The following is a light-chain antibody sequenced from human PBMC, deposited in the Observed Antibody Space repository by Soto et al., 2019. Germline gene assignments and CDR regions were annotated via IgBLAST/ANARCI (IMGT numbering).Light chain of an antibody. Sequence: QSALTQPRSVSGSPGQSGTISCTGTSSDVGGYNYVSWYQQHPGKAPKLMIYDVSKRPSGVPDRFSGSKSGNTASLTISGLQAEDEADYYCCSYAGSYDVVFGGGTQLTVL. CDR1: SSDVGGYNY. CDR3: CSYAGSYDVV. CDR2: DVS. J-gene: IGLJ2*01. V-gene: IGLV2-11*01.